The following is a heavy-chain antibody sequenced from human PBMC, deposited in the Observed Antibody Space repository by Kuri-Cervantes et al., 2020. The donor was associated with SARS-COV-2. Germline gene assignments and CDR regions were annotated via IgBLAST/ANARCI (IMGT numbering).Heavy chain of an antibody. CDR1: GYSFTSYW. V-gene: IGHV5-51*01. CDR2: IYPGDSDT. J-gene: IGHJ6*02. D-gene: IGHD1-26*01. Sequence: GGSLRLSCKGSGYSFTSYWICWLRQMPGKSLEWMGIIYPGDSDTRYSPSFQGQVTISADKSISTAYLQWGSLKASDTAMYYCARSSAPPALSYGMDVWGQGTTVTVSS. CDR3: ARSSAPPALSYGMDV.